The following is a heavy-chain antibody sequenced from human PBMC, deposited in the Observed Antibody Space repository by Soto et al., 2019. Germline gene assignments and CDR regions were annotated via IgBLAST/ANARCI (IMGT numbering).Heavy chain of an antibody. CDR2: IGTAGDT. CDR1: GFTFSSYD. J-gene: IGHJ6*02. Sequence: EVQLVESGGGLVQPGGSLRLSCAASGFTFSSYDMHWVRQATGKGLEWVSAIGTAGDTYYPGSVKGRFTISRENAKNSLYLQMNSLRAGDTAVYYCARDLRHPSNSPYYYYYGMDVWGQGTTVTVSS. CDR3: ARDLRHPSNSPYYYYYGMDV. D-gene: IGHD4-4*01. V-gene: IGHV3-13*01.